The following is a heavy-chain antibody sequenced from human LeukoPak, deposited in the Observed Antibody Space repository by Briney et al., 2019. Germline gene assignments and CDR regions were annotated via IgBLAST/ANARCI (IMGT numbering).Heavy chain of an antibody. J-gene: IGHJ6*03. CDR3: AKDPTYGAYSYYYYYMDV. CDR2: MNPNSGNT. CDR1: GYTFTSYD. V-gene: IGHV1-8*03. D-gene: IGHD4/OR15-4a*01. Sequence: GASVKVSCKASGYTFTSYDINWVRQATGQGLEWMGWMNPNSGNTGYAQKFQGRVTITRNTSISTAYMELSSLRSEDTAVYYCAKDPTYGAYSYYYYYMDVWGKGTTVTISS.